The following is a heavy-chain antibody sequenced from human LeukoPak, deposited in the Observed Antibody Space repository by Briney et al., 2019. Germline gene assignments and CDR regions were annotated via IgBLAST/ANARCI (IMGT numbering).Heavy chain of an antibody. CDR1: GYTFTSYD. V-gene: IGHV1-8*01. Sequence: ASVKVSCKASGYTFTSYDINWGRQATGQGLEWMGWMNPNSGNTGYAQTFQGRVTMTRNTSISTAYMELSSLRSEDTAVYYCAREGRSSSEFDYWGQGTLVTVSS. D-gene: IGHD6-6*01. J-gene: IGHJ4*02. CDR3: AREGRSSSEFDY. CDR2: MNPNSGNT.